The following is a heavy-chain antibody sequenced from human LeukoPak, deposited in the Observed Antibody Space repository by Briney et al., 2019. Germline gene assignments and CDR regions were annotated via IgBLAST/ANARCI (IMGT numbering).Heavy chain of an antibody. CDR3: ARQAAGDGMDV. V-gene: IGHV4-39*01. CDR1: GGSISSSNYY. J-gene: IGHJ6*02. D-gene: IGHD6-13*01. Sequence: SGTLSLTCTVSGGSISSSNYYWGWIRQPPGKGLEWIGSSYYSGSTYYNPSLKSRVTISVDTSKNQFSLKLSSVTAADTAVYYCARQAAGDGMDVWGQGTTVTVSS. CDR2: SYYSGST.